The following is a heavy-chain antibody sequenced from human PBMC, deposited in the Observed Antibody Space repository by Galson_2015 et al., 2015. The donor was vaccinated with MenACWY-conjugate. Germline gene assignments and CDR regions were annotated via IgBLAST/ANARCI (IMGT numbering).Heavy chain of an antibody. CDR2: ISSAGSSR. V-gene: IGHV3-48*02. CDR1: GFTFSSSA. CDR3: EKSLTILVY. D-gene: IGHD2-21*01. J-gene: IGHJ4*02. Sequence: SLRLSCAASGFTFSSSAMNWVRQAPGKGLEWVSSISSAGSSRYYADSGKGRFTISTDNAKNSLYLHMNSLKDEDTAVYYCEKSLTILVYWSQGTLVTVAS.